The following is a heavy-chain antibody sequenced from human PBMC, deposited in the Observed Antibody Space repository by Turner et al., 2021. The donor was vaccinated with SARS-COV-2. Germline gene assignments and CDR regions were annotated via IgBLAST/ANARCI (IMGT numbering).Heavy chain of an antibody. Sequence: QVQLVQSGAEVKKPGASVKVSCKASGYTFTSYYMHWVRQAPGQGLEWMGIINPSGGSTGYAQKFQGRVTMTRDTSTSTVYMELSSLRSEDTAVYYCARHQGSTSGYDHGMNVWGQGTAVIVSS. CDR3: ARHQGSTSGYDHGMNV. CDR2: INPSGGST. J-gene: IGHJ6*02. V-gene: IGHV1-46*01. CDR1: GYTFTSYY. D-gene: IGHD1-1*01.